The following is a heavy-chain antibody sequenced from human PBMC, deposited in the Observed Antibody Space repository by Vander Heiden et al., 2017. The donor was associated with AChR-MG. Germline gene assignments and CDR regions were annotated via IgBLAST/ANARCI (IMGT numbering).Heavy chain of an antibody. CDR1: GGSICSGGYY. J-gene: IGHJ6*03. V-gene: IGHV4-31*03. D-gene: IGHD1-26*01. CDR3: ARGGKRGDYYYYYMDV. Sequence: QVQLQEPGPGLVKPSQTLSLPFPVTGGSICSGGYYWSWIRQHPGKGLEWSGYIYYSGSTYYNPSLKSRVTISVDTSKNQFSLKLSSVTAADTAVYYCARGGKRGDYYYYYMDVWGKGTTVTVSS. CDR2: IYYSGST.